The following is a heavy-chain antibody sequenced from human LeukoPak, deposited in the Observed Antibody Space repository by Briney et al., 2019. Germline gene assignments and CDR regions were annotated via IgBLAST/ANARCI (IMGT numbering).Heavy chain of an antibody. J-gene: IGHJ4*02. CDR3: AKDWAPDY. D-gene: IGHD3-16*01. CDR1: GFTFSSYG. V-gene: IGHV3-30*18. Sequence: GGSLRLSCAASGFTFSSYGMHWVRRAPGKGLEWVAVISYDGSNKYHADSVKGRFTISRDNSKNALYLQMNSLRAEDTAVYYCAKDWAPDYWGQGTLVTVSS. CDR2: ISYDGSNK.